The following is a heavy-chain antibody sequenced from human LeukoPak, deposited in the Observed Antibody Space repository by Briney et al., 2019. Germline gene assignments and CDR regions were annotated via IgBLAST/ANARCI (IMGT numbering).Heavy chain of an antibody. Sequence: SQTLSLTCAIPGDSVSRDTAAWNWVRQSPSRGLEWLGRTYYRSKWYNDYAVSVKSRITINPDTSKNQFSLQLNSVTPEDTAVYYCARNRGGSSWYYFDNWGQGSLVTVSS. V-gene: IGHV6-1*01. CDR2: TYYRSKWYN. D-gene: IGHD6-13*01. CDR1: GDSVSRDTAA. CDR3: ARNRGGSSWYYFDN. J-gene: IGHJ4*02.